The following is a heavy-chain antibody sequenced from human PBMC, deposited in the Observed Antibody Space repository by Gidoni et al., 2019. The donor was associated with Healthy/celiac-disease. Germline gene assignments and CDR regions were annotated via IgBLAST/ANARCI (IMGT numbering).Heavy chain of an antibody. CDR3: ARGITMIVKGAFDI. D-gene: IGHD3-22*01. V-gene: IGHV4-61*02. Sequence: QVQLQESGPGLVKPSQTLSLTSTVSGGSISSGSYYWSWIRQPAGKGLEWIGRIYNSGSTNYNPSLKSRVTISVDTSKNQFSLKLSSVTAADTAVYYCARGITMIVKGAFDIWGQGTMVTVSS. CDR2: IYNSGST. J-gene: IGHJ3*02. CDR1: GGSISSGSYY.